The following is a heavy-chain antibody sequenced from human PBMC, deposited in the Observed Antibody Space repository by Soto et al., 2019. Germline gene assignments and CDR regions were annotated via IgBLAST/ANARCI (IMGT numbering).Heavy chain of an antibody. V-gene: IGHV4-30-2*01. CDR1: GGSISSGGYS. D-gene: IGHD6-19*01. CDR2: IYHSGST. CDR3: ARAREQQWSRGNWLDP. J-gene: IGHJ5*02. Sequence: PSETLSLTFAVSGGSISSGGYSWSWIRQPPGKGLEWIGYIYHSGSTYYNPSLKSRVTISVDRSKNQFSLKLSSVTAADTAVYYCARAREQQWSRGNWLDPRGQGTLVTVSS.